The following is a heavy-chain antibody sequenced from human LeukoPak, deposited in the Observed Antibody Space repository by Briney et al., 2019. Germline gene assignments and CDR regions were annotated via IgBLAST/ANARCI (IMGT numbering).Heavy chain of an antibody. Sequence: SETLSLTCTVSGGSISNYYWTWIRQPPGKGLEWIGYINFSGNTNYNTSLKSRVTILVDTSKNQFSLKLTSVTAADTAVYYCVRGEPGYKAWGQGTLVTVSS. D-gene: IGHD1-1*01. CDR1: GGSISNYY. CDR3: VRGEPGYKA. CDR2: INFSGNT. J-gene: IGHJ5*02. V-gene: IGHV4-59*01.